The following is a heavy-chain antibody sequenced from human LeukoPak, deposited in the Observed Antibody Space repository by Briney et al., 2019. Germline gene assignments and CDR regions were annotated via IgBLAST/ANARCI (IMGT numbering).Heavy chain of an antibody. CDR2: ISSSSSYI. CDR3: VANSAGTGDY. V-gene: IGHV3-21*01. D-gene: IGHD6-19*01. CDR1: GFAFSSYS. Sequence: GGSLRLSCAASGFAFSSYSMNWVRQAPGKGLEWVSSISSSSSYIYYADSVKGRFTISRDNSKNTLYLQMNSLRAEDTAVYYCVANSAGTGDYWGQGTLVTVSS. J-gene: IGHJ4*02.